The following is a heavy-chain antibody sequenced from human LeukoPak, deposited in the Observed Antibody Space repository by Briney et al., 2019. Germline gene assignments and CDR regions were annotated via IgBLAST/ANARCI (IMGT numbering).Heavy chain of an antibody. CDR2: IKSDGST. Sequence: GGSLRLSCAASGFTFSTYWMHWVRQAPGKGLVWVSRIKSDGSTNYADSAKGRLTISRDNAKNTLSLQMNSLRPEDTGVYYCARAPSEIGGYYPEYFRHWGQGTLVTVSS. CDR1: GFTFSTYW. D-gene: IGHD3-3*01. CDR3: ARAPSEIGGYYPEYFRH. J-gene: IGHJ1*01. V-gene: IGHV3-74*01.